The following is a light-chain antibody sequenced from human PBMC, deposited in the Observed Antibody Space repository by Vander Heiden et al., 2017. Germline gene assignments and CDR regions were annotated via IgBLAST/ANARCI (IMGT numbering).Light chain of an antibody. CDR1: QSVSSSY. CDR3: QQYGSSPPLT. Sequence: EVVLTQSPGTLSLSPGDRATLSCSASQSVSSSYLAWYQQKPGQAPRLLIDGASSSATGIPDRFSGSGSGTDFTPTISSLEPEDFAVYYCQQYGSSPPLTFGGGTKVEIK. V-gene: IGKV3-20*01. J-gene: IGKJ4*01. CDR2: GAS.